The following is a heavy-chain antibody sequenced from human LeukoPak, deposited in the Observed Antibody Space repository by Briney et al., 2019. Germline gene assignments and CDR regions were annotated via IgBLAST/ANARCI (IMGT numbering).Heavy chain of an antibody. Sequence: PGGSLRLSCVASGFTLTTSAMSWVPQAPGKGLEWVSSLGASGTNTFYADSVKGRFTISKDTSKNTLYLQMSSLRAEDTAVYYCAKTLGGRWFFDCWGQGTLVTVS. CDR1: GFTLTTSA. D-gene: IGHD4-23*01. J-gene: IGHJ4*02. CDR2: LGASGTNT. CDR3: AKTLGGRWFFDC. V-gene: IGHV3-23*01.